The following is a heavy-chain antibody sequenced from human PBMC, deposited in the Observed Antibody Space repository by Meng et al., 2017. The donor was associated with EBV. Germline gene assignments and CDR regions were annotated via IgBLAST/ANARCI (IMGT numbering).Heavy chain of an antibody. CDR2: IILAGGNT. J-gene: IGHJ4*02. D-gene: IGHD1/OR15-1a*01. V-gene: IGHV1-46*01. CDR3: VRELVGGTFDY. CDR1: VYTFTSYY. Sequence: VLLVQAGAGVKKPGGYAKVSCKASVYTFTSYYLQWVRQAPGQGIEWMGIIILAGGNTNHAQKFRGRFTMTRDTSTSTVYMDLSILTSEDTAVYYCVRELVGGTFDYWGQGTLVTVSS.